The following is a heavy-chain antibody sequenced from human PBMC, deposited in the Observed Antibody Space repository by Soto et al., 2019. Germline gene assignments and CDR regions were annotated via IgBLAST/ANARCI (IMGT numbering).Heavy chain of an antibody. Sequence: EVQLLESGGGLVQPGGSLTLSCAASGFTFSSYAMTWVRQAPGKGLEWVSGISGGGGVSTYYADSVKGRFTISRDNSINTPYLQMNRLRAEDTAVYYGAKDAISMVRGVNNWFDPWRQGTLVTVSP. CDR1: GFTFSSYA. CDR3: AKDAISMVRGVNNWFDP. J-gene: IGHJ5*02. CDR2: ISGGGGVST. D-gene: IGHD3-10*01. V-gene: IGHV3-23*01.